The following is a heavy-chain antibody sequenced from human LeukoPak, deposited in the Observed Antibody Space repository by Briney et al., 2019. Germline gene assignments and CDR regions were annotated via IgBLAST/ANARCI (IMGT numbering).Heavy chain of an antibody. CDR3: AREDIVVVVAATHTYFQH. CDR1: GGTLSSYA. D-gene: IGHD2-15*01. CDR2: IIPSFGTA. V-gene: IGHV1-69*06. Sequence: GASVKVSCKASGGTLSSYAISWVRQAPGQGLEWMGGIIPSFGTANYAQKFQGRVTITADKSTSTAYMELRSLRSEDTAIYYCAREDIVVVVAATHTYFQHWGQGTLVTVSS. J-gene: IGHJ1*01.